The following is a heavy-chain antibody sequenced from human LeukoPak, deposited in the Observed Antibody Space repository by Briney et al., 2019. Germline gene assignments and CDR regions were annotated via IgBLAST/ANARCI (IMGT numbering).Heavy chain of an antibody. Sequence: GGSLRLSCAASGFTFSSYSMNWVRQAPGKGLEWVSSISSSSSYIYYADSVKGRFTISRDNSKNTLYLQMNSLRAEDTAVYYCARDQLEMATILAYWGQGTLVTVSS. CDR2: ISSSSSYI. D-gene: IGHD5-24*01. J-gene: IGHJ4*02. V-gene: IGHV3-21*01. CDR3: ARDQLEMATILAY. CDR1: GFTFSSYS.